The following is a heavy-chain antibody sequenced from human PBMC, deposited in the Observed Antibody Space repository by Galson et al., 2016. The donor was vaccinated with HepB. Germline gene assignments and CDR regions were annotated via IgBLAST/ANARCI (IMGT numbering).Heavy chain of an antibody. Sequence: SVKVSCKASGFSFTNSAVQWVRQARGQRLELIGWIVFGSGNTDYAQKFQETVTITRDMSTSTAYMELRSLRSEDTAVYYCARAGGYSSSSHFDYWGQGTLVTVSS. V-gene: IGHV1-58*01. CDR1: GFSFTNSA. CDR3: ARAGGYSSSSHFDY. J-gene: IGHJ4*02. D-gene: IGHD6-6*01. CDR2: IVFGSGNT.